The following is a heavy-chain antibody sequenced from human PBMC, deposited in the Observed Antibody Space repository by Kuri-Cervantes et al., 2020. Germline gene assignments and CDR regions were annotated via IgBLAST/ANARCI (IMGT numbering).Heavy chain of an antibody. V-gene: IGHV1-46*01. D-gene: IGHD3-9*01. CDR3: ARGDILTGYYAPRYYGMDV. J-gene: IGHJ6*02. CDR1: GYTFTSYY. Sequence: ASVKVSCKASGYTFTSYYMHWVRQAPGQGLEWMGIINSSGGSTSYAQKFQGRVTMTRDTSTSTVYMELSSLRSEDTAVYYCARGDILTGYYAPRYYGMDVWGQGTTVTVSS. CDR2: INSSGGST.